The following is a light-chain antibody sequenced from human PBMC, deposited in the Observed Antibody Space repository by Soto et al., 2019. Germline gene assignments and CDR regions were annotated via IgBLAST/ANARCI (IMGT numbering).Light chain of an antibody. V-gene: IGKV1-39*01. CDR2: DVS. J-gene: IGKJ2*01. CDR3: QQSYTTPPYT. CDR1: QSITRY. Sequence: DIQMTQSPSSLSASVGDRVTITCRPSQSITRYLNWYQHQPGKAPNLLIYDVSTLQSGVPSRFSGSGSGTEFTLTISSLQPEDFATYYCQQSYTTPPYTVGQGTKLEI.